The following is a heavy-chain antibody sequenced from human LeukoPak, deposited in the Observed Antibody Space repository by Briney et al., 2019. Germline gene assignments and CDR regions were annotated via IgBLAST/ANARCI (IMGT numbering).Heavy chain of an antibody. Sequence: ASVKVSCKASGGTFSSYAISWVRQAPGQGLEWMGRIIPILGIANYAQKFQGRVTITADKSTSTAYMELSSLRSEDTAVYYCAREVERYCSGGSCYADDYWGQGTLVTVFS. CDR2: IIPILGIA. CDR1: GGTFSSYA. CDR3: AREVERYCSGGSCYADDY. J-gene: IGHJ4*02. V-gene: IGHV1-69*04. D-gene: IGHD2-15*01.